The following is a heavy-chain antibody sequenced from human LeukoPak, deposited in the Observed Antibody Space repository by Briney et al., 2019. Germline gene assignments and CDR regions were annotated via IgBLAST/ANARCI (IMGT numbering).Heavy chain of an antibody. J-gene: IGHJ4*02. Sequence: GGSLRLSCEASGLSLSNYPMHWVRQAPGKGLEWITLITYDGAFDGGKTYYADSVKGRFTISRDNSKNTLYLQMNSLRAEDTAVYYCARDRPGIQLHFDYWGQGTLVTVSS. D-gene: IGHD5-18*01. CDR1: GLSLSNYP. V-gene: IGHV3-30*01. CDR2: ITYDGAFDGGKT. CDR3: ARDRPGIQLHFDY.